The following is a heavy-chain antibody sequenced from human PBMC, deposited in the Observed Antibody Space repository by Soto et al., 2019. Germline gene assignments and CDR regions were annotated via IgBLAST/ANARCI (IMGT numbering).Heavy chain of an antibody. CDR3: ARGWYSSSPIQH. V-gene: IGHV3-48*01. CDR2: ISSSSSTI. Sequence: PGGSLRLSCAASGFTFSSYSMNWVRQAPGKGLEWVSYISSSSSTIYYADSVKGRFAISRDNAKNSLYLQMNSLRAEDTAVYYCARGWYSSSPIQHWGQGTLVTVSS. CDR1: GFTFSSYS. D-gene: IGHD6-6*01. J-gene: IGHJ1*01.